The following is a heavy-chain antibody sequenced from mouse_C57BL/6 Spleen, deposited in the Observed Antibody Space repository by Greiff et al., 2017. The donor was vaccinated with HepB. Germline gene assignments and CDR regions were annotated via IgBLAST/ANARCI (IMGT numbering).Heavy chain of an antibody. CDR3: ARGDYYGSPFAY. V-gene: IGHV1-52*01. Sequence: VQLQQSGAELVRPGSSVKLSCKASGYTFTSYWMHWVKQRPIQGLEWIGNIDPSDSETHYNQKFKDKATLTVDKSSSTAYMQLSSLTSEDSAVYYCARGDYYGSPFAYWGQGTLVTVSA. J-gene: IGHJ3*01. CDR2: IDPSDSET. CDR1: GYTFTSYW. D-gene: IGHD1-1*01.